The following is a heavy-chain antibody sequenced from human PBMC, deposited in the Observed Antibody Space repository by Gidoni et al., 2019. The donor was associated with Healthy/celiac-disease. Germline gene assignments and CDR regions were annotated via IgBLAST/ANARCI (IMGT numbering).Heavy chain of an antibody. Sequence: EVQLVESGGGLVKPGGSLRLSCAASGFTFSSYSMNWVRQAPGKGLEWVSSISSSSSYIYYADSVKGRFTISRDNAKNSLYLQMNSLRAEDTAVYYCARADGYSYGLEWGPYYYYGMDVWGQGTTVTVSS. V-gene: IGHV3-21*01. D-gene: IGHD5-18*01. J-gene: IGHJ6*02. CDR2: ISSSSSYI. CDR1: GFTFSSYS. CDR3: ARADGYSYGLEWGPYYYYGMDV.